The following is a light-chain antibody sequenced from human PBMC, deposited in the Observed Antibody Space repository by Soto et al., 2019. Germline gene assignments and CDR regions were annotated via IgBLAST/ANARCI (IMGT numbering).Light chain of an antibody. CDR3: QQYTNWPLT. V-gene: IGKV3-15*01. Sequence: EIVMTQSPATLSVSPGERATLSCRASQSVRSNLAWYQQKPGQAPRLIIFGASTRATGLPARFSGSGSGTEFTLTISSLQSEDFAVYYCQQYTNWPLTFGGGTKVEIK. CDR2: GAS. J-gene: IGKJ4*01. CDR1: QSVRSN.